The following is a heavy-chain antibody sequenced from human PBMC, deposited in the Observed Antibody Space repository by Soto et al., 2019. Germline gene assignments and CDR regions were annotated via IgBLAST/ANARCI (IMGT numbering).Heavy chain of an antibody. CDR2: IWYDGSNK. Sequence: GGSLRLSCAAAGFTFSSNGMHWVRQAPGKGLEWVAVIWYDGSNKYYADSVKGRFTISRDNSKNTLYLQMNSLRAEDTAVYYCARDLQLSGMDVWGQGTTVTGSS. CDR3: ARDLQLSGMDV. D-gene: IGHD5-18*01. J-gene: IGHJ6*02. CDR1: GFTFSSNG. V-gene: IGHV3-33*01.